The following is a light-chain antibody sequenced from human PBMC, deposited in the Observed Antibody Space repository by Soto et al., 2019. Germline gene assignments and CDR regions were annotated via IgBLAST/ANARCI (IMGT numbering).Light chain of an antibody. J-gene: IGLJ1*01. Sequence: QTVETQEPSFSVSPGGAVALTCGLSSGSVSTSYYPSWYQQTPGQAPRTLIYSTNTRSSGVPDRFSGSILGNKAALTITGAQADDESDYYCVLYMGSGISVFGTGTKVTVL. CDR2: STN. CDR1: SGSVSTSYY. V-gene: IGLV8-61*01. CDR3: VLYMGSGISV.